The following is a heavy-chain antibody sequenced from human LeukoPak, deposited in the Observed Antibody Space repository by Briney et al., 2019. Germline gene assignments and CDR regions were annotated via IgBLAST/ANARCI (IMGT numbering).Heavy chain of an antibody. CDR1: GGSISSYY. D-gene: IGHD3-10*01. Sequence: SETLSLTCTVSGGSISSYYWSWLRQPPGKGLEWIGYIYYSGSTNYNPSLKSRVTISVDTSKNQFSLKLSSVIAADTAVYYCARARMVRGGPPPYFDYWGQGTLVTVSS. CDR2: IYYSGST. J-gene: IGHJ4*02. V-gene: IGHV4-59*01. CDR3: ARARMVRGGPPPYFDY.